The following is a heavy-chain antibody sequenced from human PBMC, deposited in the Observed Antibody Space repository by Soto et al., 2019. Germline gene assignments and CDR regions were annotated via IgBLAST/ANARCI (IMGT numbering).Heavy chain of an antibody. CDR2: IKRDGSQK. CDR3: ARDVSPGSSSLYLDAFDI. Sequence: EVRLVESGGGLIQPGGSLRLSCAASGFTFSNSWMTWVRQAPGKGLEWVANIKRDGSQKSYLDSVRGRFTISRDNAKNSLYLQMDSLTVEDTALYSCARDVSPGSSSLYLDAFDIWGQGTMVTVSS. V-gene: IGHV3-7*05. CDR1: GFTFSNSW. J-gene: IGHJ3*02. D-gene: IGHD3-10*01.